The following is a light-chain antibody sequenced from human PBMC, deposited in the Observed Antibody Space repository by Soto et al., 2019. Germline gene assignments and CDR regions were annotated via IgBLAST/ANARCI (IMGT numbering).Light chain of an antibody. CDR2: RND. CDR3: VVWDDSLNAVV. Sequence: QSVVTQPPSASAPPGQSVTISCSGRSSNIGSNTVNWCQQVPGEAPKLLIYRNDQRSPGVPDRFSGSKSGTSASLAIDGLQSEDDADYYCVVWDDSLNAVVFGGGTKLTVL. J-gene: IGLJ3*02. CDR1: SSNIGSNT. V-gene: IGLV1-44*01.